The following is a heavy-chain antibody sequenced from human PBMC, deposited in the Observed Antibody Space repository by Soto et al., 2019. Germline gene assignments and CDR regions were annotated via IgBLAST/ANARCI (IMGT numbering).Heavy chain of an antibody. Sequence: EVQLVESGGGLVQPGGSLRLSCAASGFTFSIHEMNWVRQAPGEGLEWVSYISSSGSTIYYADSVKGRFTISRDNAKNSLYLQMNSLRAEDTAVYYCARGRDSSSWYRGAFDIWGQGTMVTVSS. CDR2: ISSSGSTI. CDR3: ARGRDSSSWYRGAFDI. D-gene: IGHD6-13*01. V-gene: IGHV3-48*03. J-gene: IGHJ3*02. CDR1: GFTFSIHE.